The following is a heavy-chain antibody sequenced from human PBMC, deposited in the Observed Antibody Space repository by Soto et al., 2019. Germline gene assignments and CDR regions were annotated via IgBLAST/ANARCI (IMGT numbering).Heavy chain of an antibody. D-gene: IGHD2-2*01. J-gene: IGHJ4*02. CDR2: INVGNGNT. CDR3: GRTYCSSTSCYSIDY. Sequence: QVQLVQSGVEVKKPGASVKVSCKASGYTFTSYGMHWVRQAPGQRLEWMGWINVGNGNTEYSQKFQRRVTIARETSVSTGYMELSSLRSEDTAIYYCGRTYCSSTSCYSIDYWGQGTLVTVSS. CDR1: GYTFTSYG. V-gene: IGHV1-3*01.